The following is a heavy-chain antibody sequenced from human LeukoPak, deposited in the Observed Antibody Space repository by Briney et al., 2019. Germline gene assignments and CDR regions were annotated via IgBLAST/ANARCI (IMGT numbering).Heavy chain of an antibody. V-gene: IGHV4-31*03. Sequence: ASQTLSLTCTVSGGSISSGGYYWSWIRQHPGKGLEWIGYIYYSGSTYYNPSLKSRVTISVDTSKNQFSLKLSSVTAADTAVYYCARARCYYDSSGYYITWDYYMDVWGKGTTVTVSS. CDR3: ARARCYYDSSGYYITWDYYMDV. J-gene: IGHJ6*03. CDR2: IYYSGST. D-gene: IGHD3-22*01. CDR1: GGSISSGGYY.